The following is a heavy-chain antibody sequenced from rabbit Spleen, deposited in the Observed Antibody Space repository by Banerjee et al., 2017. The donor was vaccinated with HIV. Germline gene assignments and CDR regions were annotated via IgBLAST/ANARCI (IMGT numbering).Heavy chain of an antibody. V-gene: IGHV1S45*01. Sequence: QEQLEESGGGLVKPEGSLTLTCTASGFSFTNKDVICWVRQAPGKGLEWIGCINTITGKTVYATWAKGRFTISRASSTTVFLQMTSLTAADTATYFCARDDPNIGDYGYTDLQLWGPGTLVTVS. CDR1: GFSFTNKDV. D-gene: IGHD6-1*01. CDR2: INTITGKT. J-gene: IGHJ6*01. CDR3: ARDDPNIGDYGYTDLQL.